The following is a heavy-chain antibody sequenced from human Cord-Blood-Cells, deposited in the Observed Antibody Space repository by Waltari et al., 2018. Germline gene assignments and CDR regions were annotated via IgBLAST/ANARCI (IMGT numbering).Heavy chain of an antibody. CDR2: ISYVGSNK. V-gene: IGHV3-30*18. D-gene: IGHD2-21*01. CDR3: AKDGISMNAESWFDP. Sequence: QVQLVESGGGXVQPGXSLRLSCSASGFTFSSYGMHSVRQAPGKGVEWVAVISYVGSNKYYADSVKGRFTISRENSKNTLYLQMNSLRAEDTAVYYCAKDGISMNAESWFDPWGQGTLVTVSS. CDR1: GFTFSSYG. J-gene: IGHJ5*02.